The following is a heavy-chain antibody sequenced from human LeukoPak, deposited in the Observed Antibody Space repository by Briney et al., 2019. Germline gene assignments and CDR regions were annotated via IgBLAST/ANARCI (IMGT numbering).Heavy chain of an antibody. Sequence: GESLKISCKESGDTFNNDWIAWVRQMPGKGLEWMGIVYPDASKTKYNPSFQGQVTISADKSTTTAYLQWSSLRASDTAIYYCARQMGGTTSVNWFDPWGQGTLVTVSS. CDR3: ARQMGGTTSVNWFDP. D-gene: IGHD1-1*01. V-gene: IGHV5-51*01. CDR2: VYPDASKT. J-gene: IGHJ5*02. CDR1: GDTFNNDW.